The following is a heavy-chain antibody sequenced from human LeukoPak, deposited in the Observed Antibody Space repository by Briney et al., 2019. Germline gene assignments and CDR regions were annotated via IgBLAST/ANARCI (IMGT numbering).Heavy chain of an antibody. CDR2: IYYSGSI. CDR3: HVLRYFDWSDY. CDR1: GGSISSSSYY. V-gene: IGHV4-39*01. D-gene: IGHD3-9*01. J-gene: IGHJ4*02. Sequence: SETLSLTCTVSGGSISSSSYYWGWVRQPPGKGLEWIGSIYYSGSIYYNPSLKSRVTLSVDTSKNQFSLKLSSVTAADTAVYYCHVLRYFDWSDYWGQGTLVTVSS.